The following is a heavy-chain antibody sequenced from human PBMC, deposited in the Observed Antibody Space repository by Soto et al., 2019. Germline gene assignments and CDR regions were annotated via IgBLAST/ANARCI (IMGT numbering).Heavy chain of an antibody. CDR1: GYTFTSYG. CDR2: ISAKTADT. CDR3: ARDRPTVTSNYYYYGLDV. Sequence: ASVKVSCKASGYTFTSYGISWVRQAPGQGLEWMGWISAKTADTNYAQRLQGRVTMTTDTSTSTAYMELRSLRSDDTAAFYCARDRPTVTSNYYYYGLDVWGQGTTVTVSS. J-gene: IGHJ6*02. D-gene: IGHD4-17*01. V-gene: IGHV1-18*04.